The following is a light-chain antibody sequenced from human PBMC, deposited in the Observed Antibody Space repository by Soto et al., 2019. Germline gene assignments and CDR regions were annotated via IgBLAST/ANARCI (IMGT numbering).Light chain of an antibody. J-gene: IGKJ1*01. CDR1: QSVSSSY. V-gene: IGKV3-20*01. CDR3: QQYGSSPPT. Sequence: EIVLTQSPGTLSLSPGERATLSCRASQSVSSSYLAWYQQKPGLAPRLLIYGASSRATGIPDRFSGSGSGTDFTLTISRLEPEDFVVYYCQQYGSSPPTFGQGTKVDIK. CDR2: GAS.